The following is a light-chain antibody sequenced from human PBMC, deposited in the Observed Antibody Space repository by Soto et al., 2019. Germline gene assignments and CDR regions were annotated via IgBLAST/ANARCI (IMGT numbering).Light chain of an antibody. V-gene: IGKV3-15*01. CDR1: QSVSSN. Sequence: EIVMTQSPATRSVSPGERATLSCRASQSVSSNLAWYQQKPGQAPRLLIYGASTRATGIPARFSGSGSGTEFTLTISSLQSEDFAVYYCQQYNNWPRTLGQGTKVDIK. J-gene: IGKJ1*01. CDR2: GAS. CDR3: QQYNNWPRT.